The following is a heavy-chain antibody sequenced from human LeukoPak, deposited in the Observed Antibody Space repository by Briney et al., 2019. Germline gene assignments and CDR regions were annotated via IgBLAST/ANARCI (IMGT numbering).Heavy chain of an antibody. CDR2: IYTSGST. CDR3: ARAVLWFGEDGEDWFDP. CDR1: GGSISSGSYY. Sequence: SETLSLTCTVSGGSISSGSYYWSWIRQPAGKGLEWIGRIYTSGSTNYNPSLKSRVTISVDTSKNQFSLKLSSVTAADTAVYYCARAVLWFGEDGEDWFDPWGQGTLVTVSS. D-gene: IGHD3-10*01. J-gene: IGHJ5*02. V-gene: IGHV4-61*02.